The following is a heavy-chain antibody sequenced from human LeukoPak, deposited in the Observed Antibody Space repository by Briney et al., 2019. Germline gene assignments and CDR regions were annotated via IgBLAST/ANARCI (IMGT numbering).Heavy chain of an antibody. CDR1: GFTFSSYA. D-gene: IGHD2-2*01. CDR2: ISGSGGST. V-gene: IGHV3-23*01. CDR3: AKVIDIVVVPAAYYFDY. J-gene: IGHJ4*02. Sequence: PGGSLRLSCAASGFTFSSYATSWVRQAPGKGLEWVSAISGSGGSTYYADSVKGRFTISRDNSKNTLYLQMNSLRAEDTAVYYCAKVIDIVVVPAAYYFDYWGQGTLVTVSS.